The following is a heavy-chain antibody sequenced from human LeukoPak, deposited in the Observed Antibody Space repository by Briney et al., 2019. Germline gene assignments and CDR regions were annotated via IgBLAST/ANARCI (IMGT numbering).Heavy chain of an antibody. J-gene: IGHJ4*02. Sequence: ASVKVSCKASGYTFTSYDINWVRQATGQGLEWMGWMNPNSGNTGYVQKFQGRVTMTRNTSIRTAYMELSSLRSEDTAVYYCARAPLSVLRYFDWLHGPIDYWGQGALVTVSS. V-gene: IGHV1-8*01. CDR3: ARAPLSVLRYFDWLHGPIDY. CDR2: MNPNSGNT. CDR1: GYTFTSYD. D-gene: IGHD3-9*01.